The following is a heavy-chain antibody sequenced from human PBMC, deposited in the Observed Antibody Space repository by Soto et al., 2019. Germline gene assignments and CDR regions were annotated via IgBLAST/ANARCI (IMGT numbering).Heavy chain of an antibody. V-gene: IGHV3-23*01. Sequence: EVQLLESGGGLVQPGGSLRLSCAASGFTFSSYAMSWVRQAPGKGLEWVSAISGSGGSTYYADSVKGRFTISRDNSKNTLYLQMNSLRAEDTAVYYCAANYYDYVWGSGFDYWGQGTLVTVSS. CDR3: AANYYDYVWGSGFDY. CDR2: ISGSGGST. CDR1: GFTFSSYA. J-gene: IGHJ4*02. D-gene: IGHD3-16*01.